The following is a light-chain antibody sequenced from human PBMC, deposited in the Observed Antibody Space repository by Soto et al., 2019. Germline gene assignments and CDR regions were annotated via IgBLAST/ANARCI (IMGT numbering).Light chain of an antibody. CDR1: SSDVGGYNY. Sequence: QSVLTQPPSASGSPGQSVTISCTGTSSDVGGYNYVSWYQQYPGKAPKLMIYEVNKRPSGVPDRFSGSKSGNTASLTVSGLQAEDEADYYCSSYAGSNHVVFGGGTKLTVL. CDR3: SSYAGSNHVV. J-gene: IGLJ2*01. CDR2: EVN. V-gene: IGLV2-8*01.